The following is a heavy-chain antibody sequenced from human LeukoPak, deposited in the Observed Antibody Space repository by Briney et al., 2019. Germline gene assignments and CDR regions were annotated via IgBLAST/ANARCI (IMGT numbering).Heavy chain of an antibody. D-gene: IGHD3-9*01. CDR1: GYTFTDYY. J-gene: IGHJ4*02. CDR3: ATCGILTGYHFEDY. V-gene: IGHV1-69-2*01. CDR2: VDPEDGET. Sequence: GASVKVSCKASGYTFTDYYMHWVQQAPGKRLEWMGRVDPEDGETIYAQKFQGRVTMTEDTSTDTAYMELSSLRSEDTAVYYCATCGILTGYHFEDYWGQGTLVTVSS.